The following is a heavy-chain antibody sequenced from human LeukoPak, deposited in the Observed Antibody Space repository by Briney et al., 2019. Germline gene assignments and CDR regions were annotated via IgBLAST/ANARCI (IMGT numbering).Heavy chain of an antibody. J-gene: IGHJ3*02. V-gene: IGHV3-23*01. CDR2: ISGSGGST. CDR3: AKDVAPNVEMATVDAFDI. D-gene: IGHD5-24*01. Sequence: PGGSLRLSCAASGFTFSSYAMGWVRQAPGKGLEWVSAISGSGGSTYYAGSVKGRFTISRDNSKNTLYLQMNSLRAEDTAVYYCAKDVAPNVEMATVDAFDIWGQGTMVTVSS. CDR1: GFTFSSYA.